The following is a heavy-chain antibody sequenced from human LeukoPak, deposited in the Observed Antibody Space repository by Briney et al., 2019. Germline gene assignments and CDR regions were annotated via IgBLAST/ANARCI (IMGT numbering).Heavy chain of an antibody. Sequence: GRSLRLSCAASGFTFSDHYMDWVRQAPGKGLECVGRSRNKANRYTTTHGESVRGTFTNSRDNTENSLYLQLNSLNPEDTGVYYWVRLSRGAMNYHMEVWGKGTAVSISS. CDR1: GFTFSDHY. V-gene: IGHV3-72*01. CDR2: SRNKANRYTT. CDR3: VRLSRGAMNYHMEV. D-gene: IGHD3-10*01. J-gene: IGHJ6*03.